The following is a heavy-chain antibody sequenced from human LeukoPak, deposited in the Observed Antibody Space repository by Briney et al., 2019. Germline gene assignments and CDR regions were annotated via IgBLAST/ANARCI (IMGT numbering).Heavy chain of an antibody. Sequence: GGSLRLSCAASGFTFSSYSMNWVRQAPGKGLEWVSSISSSSYIYYADSVKGRFTISRDNAKNSLYLQMNSLRAEDTAVYCCARGHRRDSSGYVYWGQGTLVTVSS. D-gene: IGHD3-22*01. CDR3: ARGHRRDSSGYVY. CDR1: GFTFSSYS. CDR2: ISSSSYI. J-gene: IGHJ4*02. V-gene: IGHV3-21*01.